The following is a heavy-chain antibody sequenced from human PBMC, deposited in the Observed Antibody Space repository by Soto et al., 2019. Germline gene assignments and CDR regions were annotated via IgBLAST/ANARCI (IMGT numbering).Heavy chain of an antibody. CDR3: ARAPHYYFGSGSYSFYYYGMDV. CDR1: GGSFSGYY. D-gene: IGHD3-10*01. V-gene: IGHV4-34*01. J-gene: IGHJ6*02. Sequence: SETLSLTCTVYGGSFSGYYWIWIRQPPGKGLEWIGEINHSGSTNYNPSLKSRVTISVDTSKNQFSLILSSVTAADTAVYYCARAPHYYFGSGSYSFYYYGMDVWGQGTTVTVSS. CDR2: INHSGST.